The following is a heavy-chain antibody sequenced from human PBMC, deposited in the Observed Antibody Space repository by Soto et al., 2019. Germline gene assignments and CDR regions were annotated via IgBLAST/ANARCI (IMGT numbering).Heavy chain of an antibody. CDR2: IYPSGTT. Sequence: SETLSLTCTVSGGSISSYYWSWIRQPAGKGLEWIGRIYPSGTTYYNPSLKSRVTMSVDTSKNQFSLKLSSVTAADTAVYYCARAPTYSSSWLDYWGQGTLVTVSS. J-gene: IGHJ4*02. D-gene: IGHD6-13*01. V-gene: IGHV4-4*07. CDR1: GGSISSYY. CDR3: ARAPTYSSSWLDY.